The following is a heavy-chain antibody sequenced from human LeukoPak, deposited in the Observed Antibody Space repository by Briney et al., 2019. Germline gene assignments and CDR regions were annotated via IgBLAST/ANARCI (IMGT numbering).Heavy chain of an antibody. V-gene: IGHV3-74*01. CDR2: ISSDGSST. J-gene: IGHJ4*02. Sequence: GGSLRLSCAGSGFTFSNYWVHWVRQAPGKGLVWVSRISSDGSSTTYADSVKGRFTISRDNAENTLYLQMNSLRAEDTAMYYCARQYSYDSSGYYPWDYWGQGTLVTVSS. CDR3: ARQYSYDSSGYYPWDY. CDR1: GFTFSNYW. D-gene: IGHD3-22*01.